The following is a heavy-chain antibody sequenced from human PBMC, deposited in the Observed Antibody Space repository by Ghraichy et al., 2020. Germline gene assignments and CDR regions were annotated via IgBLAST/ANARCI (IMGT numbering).Heavy chain of an antibody. CDR3: ARIGTLTTWAFDI. CDR2: INSDGSST. D-gene: IGHD1-14*01. Sequence: GGSLRLSCAASGSTFRSYWLHWVRQAPGKGLAWVSRINSDGSSTSYADSVKGRFTISRDNAKNTLYLQMNSLRAEDTAVYYCARIGTLTTWAFDIWGQGTMLTVSS. V-gene: IGHV3-74*01. CDR1: GSTFRSYW. J-gene: IGHJ3*02.